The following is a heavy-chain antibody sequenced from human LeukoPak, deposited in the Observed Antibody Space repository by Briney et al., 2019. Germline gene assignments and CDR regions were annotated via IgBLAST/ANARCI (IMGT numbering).Heavy chain of an antibody. Sequence: SVKVSCKASGGTFISYAISWVRQAPGQGLEWMGGIIPIFGTANYAQKFQGRVTITADKSTSTAYMELSSLRSEDTAVYYCARSRKRGDYGSSCDYWGQGTLVTVSS. CDR1: GGTFISYA. CDR3: ARSRKRGDYGSSCDY. CDR2: IIPIFGTA. V-gene: IGHV1-69*06. D-gene: IGHD3-10*01. J-gene: IGHJ4*02.